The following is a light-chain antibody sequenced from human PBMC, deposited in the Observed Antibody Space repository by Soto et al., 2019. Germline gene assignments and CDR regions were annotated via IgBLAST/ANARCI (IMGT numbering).Light chain of an antibody. CDR3: WPYAGSNTVV. CDR1: SSDVGSYNL. CDR2: EGN. J-gene: IGLJ2*01. Sequence: QSVLTQPASVSGSPGQSITISCTGTSSDVGSYNLVSWFQQHPGKAPKLMIYEGNKRPSGVSNRFSGSMSGNTASLTISGLQAEDEADYYCWPYAGSNTVVFGGGTQLTVL. V-gene: IGLV2-23*01.